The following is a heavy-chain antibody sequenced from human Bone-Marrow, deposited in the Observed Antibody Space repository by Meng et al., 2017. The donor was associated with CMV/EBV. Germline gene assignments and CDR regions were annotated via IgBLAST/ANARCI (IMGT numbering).Heavy chain of an antibody. CDR2: SSGSGGST. Sequence: RLYCVACGFTFSSYDVSWVRQAPGKGLEWVSASSGSGGSTNYADSVKGRFTISRDNSKNTLYVQMNSLRAEDTAVYYCTKSFYGGLNWGQGTLVTVSS. CDR1: GFTFSSYD. V-gene: IGHV3-23*01. D-gene: IGHD4/OR15-4a*01. J-gene: IGHJ4*02. CDR3: TKSFYGGLN.